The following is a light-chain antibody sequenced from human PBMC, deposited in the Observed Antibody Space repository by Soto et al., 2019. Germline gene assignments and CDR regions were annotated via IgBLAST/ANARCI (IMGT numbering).Light chain of an antibody. CDR3: QQYDHWPLT. Sequence: ETVMTQSPATLYLSPGERATLSCRASESVSNNLAWYQQKPGQAPRLLIYGASTGATGAPARFSGSGSGTEFTLTISSLQSEDFALYYCQQYDHWPLTFGGGTKVDIK. V-gene: IGKV3-15*01. J-gene: IGKJ4*01. CDR1: ESVSNN. CDR2: GAS.